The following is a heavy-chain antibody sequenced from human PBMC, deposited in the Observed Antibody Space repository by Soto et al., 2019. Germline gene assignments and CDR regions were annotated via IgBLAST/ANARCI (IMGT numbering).Heavy chain of an antibody. CDR3: AKDLEEALPSGGADY. CDR1: GFTFSSYG. Sequence: GGSLRLSCAASGFTFSSYGMHWVRQAPGKGLEWVAVISYDGSNKYYADSVKGRFTISRDNSKNTLYLQMNSLRAEDTAVYYCAKDLEEALPSGGADYWGQGTLVTVSS. V-gene: IGHV3-30*18. CDR2: ISYDGSNK. D-gene: IGHD3-10*01. J-gene: IGHJ4*02.